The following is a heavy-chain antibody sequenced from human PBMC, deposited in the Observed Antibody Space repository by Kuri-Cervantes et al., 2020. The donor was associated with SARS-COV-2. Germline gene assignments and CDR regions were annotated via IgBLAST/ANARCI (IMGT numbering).Heavy chain of an antibody. CDR1: GGSISSGDYY. Sequence: SETLSLTCTVSGGSISSGDYYWSWIRQSPGKGLEWIGYIYYSGSTYYNPSLKSRVTISVDTSKNQFPLKLSSVTAADTAVYYCARDRLGLLWFGEPKRYGMDVWGQGTTVTVSS. CDR2: IYYSGST. J-gene: IGHJ6*02. V-gene: IGHV4-30-4*01. D-gene: IGHD3-10*01. CDR3: ARDRLGLLWFGEPKRYGMDV.